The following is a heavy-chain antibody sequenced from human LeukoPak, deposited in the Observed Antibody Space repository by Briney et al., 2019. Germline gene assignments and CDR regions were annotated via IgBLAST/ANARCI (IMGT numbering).Heavy chain of an antibody. CDR3: ASRLRTYYYYYYMDV. J-gene: IGHJ6*03. D-gene: IGHD5/OR15-5a*01. CDR2: IIPILGIA. Sequence: SVKVSCKASGGTFSSYTISWVRQAPGQGLEWMGRIIPILGIANYAQKFQGRVTITADKSTSTAYMELSSLRSDDTAVYYCASRLRTYYYYYYMDVWGKGTTVTVSS. CDR1: GGTFSSYT. V-gene: IGHV1-69*02.